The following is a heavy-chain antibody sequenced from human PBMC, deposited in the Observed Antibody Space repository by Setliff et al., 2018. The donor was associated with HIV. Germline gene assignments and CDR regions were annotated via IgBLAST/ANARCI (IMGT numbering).Heavy chain of an antibody. Sequence: GASVKVSCKASGFTFTRYYMHWVRQAPGQGLEWMGWINPKSGDTKYAQKFQGRVTMTRDTSISTVYMELSRLRSDDTAVYYFTRGDSSGYFEYWGHGTLVTVSS. CDR1: GFTFTRYY. J-gene: IGHJ4*01. D-gene: IGHD3-22*01. CDR2: INPKSGDT. CDR3: TRGDSSGYFEY. V-gene: IGHV1-2*02.